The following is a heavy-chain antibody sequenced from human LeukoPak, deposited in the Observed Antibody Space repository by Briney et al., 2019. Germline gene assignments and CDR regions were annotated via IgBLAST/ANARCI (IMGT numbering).Heavy chain of an antibody. CDR1: GFTFSSYS. CDR2: ISSSSSYI. J-gene: IGHJ4*02. CDR3: ARAVGWNGGY. V-gene: IGHV3-21*01. D-gene: IGHD1-1*01. Sequence: GGSLRLPCAASGFTFSSYSMNWVRQAPGKGLEWVSSISSSSSYIYYADSVKGRFTISRDNAKNSLYLQMNSLRAEDTAVYYCARAVGWNGGYRGQGTLVTVSS.